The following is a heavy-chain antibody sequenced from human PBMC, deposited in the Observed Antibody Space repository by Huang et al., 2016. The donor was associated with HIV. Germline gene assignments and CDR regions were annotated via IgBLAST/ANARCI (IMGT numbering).Heavy chain of an antibody. Sequence: QLQLQESGPGLVKPSETLSLTCTVSGDSISSSSDYWGWIRQSPGKGLEWIGSIYYSGNTYYNPSLKRRVTLSVDTSKNQFSLNLSSVTAADTALYYCAKLIRSGTLDYWGQGILVTVSS. CDR2: IYYSGNT. V-gene: IGHV4-39*01. CDR1: GDSISSSSDY. CDR3: AKLIRSGTLDY. D-gene: IGHD1-26*01. J-gene: IGHJ4*02.